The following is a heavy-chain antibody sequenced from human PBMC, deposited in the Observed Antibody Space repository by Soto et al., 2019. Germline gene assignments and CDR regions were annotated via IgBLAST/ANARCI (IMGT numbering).Heavy chain of an antibody. J-gene: IGHJ5*02. V-gene: IGHV3-9*01. CDR1: GFTFDDYA. CDR3: AKDSGGYDFNWVAP. Sequence: EVQLVESGGGLVQPGRSLRLSCAASGFTFDDYAMHWVRQAPGKGLEWVSGISWNSGSIGYADSVKGRFTITRDNAKNSLYLQMTSLSAEDTALYYCAKDSGGYDFNWVAPCGQGTLVTVSS. CDR2: ISWNSGSI. D-gene: IGHD5-12*01.